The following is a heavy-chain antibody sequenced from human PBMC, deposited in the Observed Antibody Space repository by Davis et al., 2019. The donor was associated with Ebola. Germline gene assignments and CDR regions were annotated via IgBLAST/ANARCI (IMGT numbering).Heavy chain of an antibody. CDR1: GFNLSSYW. CDR2: IYIDGGYT. Sequence: GESLKISCAASGFNLSSYWMHWVRQAPGKGPVWVSRIYIDGGYTTYADSVKGRFTISRDNSKNTVYLQMNSLRTEDTAVYYCVSQREGNWGQGTLVTVSS. V-gene: IGHV3-74*03. CDR3: VSQREGN. J-gene: IGHJ4*02. D-gene: IGHD1-26*01.